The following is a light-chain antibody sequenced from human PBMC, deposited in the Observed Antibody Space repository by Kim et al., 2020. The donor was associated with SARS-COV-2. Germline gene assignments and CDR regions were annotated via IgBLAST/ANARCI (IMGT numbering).Light chain of an antibody. Sequence: ASVGDRVTITGRASENINKWLVWYQQKPGKAPKVLIYMASSLESGVPSRFSGSGSGTEFSLTISSLQPDDFATYYCQQDNAFPLTFGGGTKVGIK. CDR3: QQDNAFPLT. J-gene: IGKJ4*01. V-gene: IGKV1-5*03. CDR1: ENINKW. CDR2: MAS.